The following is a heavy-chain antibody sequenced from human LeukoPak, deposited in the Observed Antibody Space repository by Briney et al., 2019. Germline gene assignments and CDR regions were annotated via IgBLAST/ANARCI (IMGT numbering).Heavy chain of an antibody. CDR3: AKVDIWGSYRPLFEY. Sequence: GGSLRLSCAASGFTFSSSGMSWVRQAPGKGLEWVSVISGTGGSTYYADSVKGRFTISRDNSENTLYLQMNSLRPEDTALYYCAKVDIWGSYRPLFEYWGQRTLV. CDR2: ISGTGGST. CDR1: GFTFSSSG. V-gene: IGHV3-23*01. J-gene: IGHJ4*02. D-gene: IGHD3-16*02.